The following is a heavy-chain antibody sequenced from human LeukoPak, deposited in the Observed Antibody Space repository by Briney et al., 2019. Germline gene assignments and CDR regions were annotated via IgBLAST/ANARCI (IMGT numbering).Heavy chain of an antibody. V-gene: IGHV4-59*03. CDR1: GGSISGFY. CDR2: NHYSGST. CDR3: AKFGLYYNMDV. D-gene: IGHD3-16*01. Sequence: SETLSLTCAVSGGSISGFYWTWIRQPPGKGLEFIGQNHYSGSTDYNPSLKSRITMSVDTSKNQFFLSLNSVTAADTAVYYCAKFGLYYNMDVWGQGTTVTVSS. J-gene: IGHJ6*02.